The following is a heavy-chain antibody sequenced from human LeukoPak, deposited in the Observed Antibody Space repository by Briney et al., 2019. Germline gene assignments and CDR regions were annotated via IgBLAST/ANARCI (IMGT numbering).Heavy chain of an antibody. V-gene: IGHV3-74*01. CDR3: ARVYITFGGVIASFDY. Sequence: GGSLRLSCAASGFTFSIYWMHWVRQVPGKGLVWVSRINSDGTTTDYADAVKGRFTISRDNAKNTLYLQMNSLRAEDTAVYYCARVYITFGGVIASFDYWGQGTLVTVSS. J-gene: IGHJ4*02. CDR2: INSDGTTT. CDR1: GFTFSIYW. D-gene: IGHD3-16*02.